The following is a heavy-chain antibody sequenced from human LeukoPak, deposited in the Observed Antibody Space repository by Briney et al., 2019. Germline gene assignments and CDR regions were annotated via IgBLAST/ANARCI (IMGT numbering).Heavy chain of an antibody. CDR1: GFTFSSYS. Sequence: PGGSLRLSCAASGFTFSSYSMNWVCQAPGKGLEWVSSISSSSSYIYYADSVKGRFTISRDNAKNSLYLQMNSLRAEDTAVYYCARDVFHRGDYWGQGTLVTVSS. J-gene: IGHJ4*02. CDR3: ARDVFHRGDY. CDR2: ISSSSSYI. D-gene: IGHD2/OR15-2a*01. V-gene: IGHV3-21*01.